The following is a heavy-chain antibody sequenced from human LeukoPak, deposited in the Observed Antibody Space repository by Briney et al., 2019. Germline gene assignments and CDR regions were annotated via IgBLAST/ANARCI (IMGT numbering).Heavy chain of an antibody. V-gene: IGHV3-23*01. CDR3: AKDQIDVIAAAAFRSSPSDY. CDR2: ISGSGGST. CDR1: GFTFSSYA. D-gene: IGHD6-13*01. Sequence: GGSLRLSCAASGFTFSSYAMSWVRQAPGKGLEWVSAISGSGGSTYYADSVKGRFTISRDNSKNTLYLQMNSLRAEDTAVYYCAKDQIDVIAAAAFRSSPSDYWGQGTLVTVSS. J-gene: IGHJ4*02.